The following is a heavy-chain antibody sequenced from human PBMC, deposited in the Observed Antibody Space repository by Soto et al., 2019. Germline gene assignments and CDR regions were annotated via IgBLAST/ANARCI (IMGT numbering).Heavy chain of an antibody. J-gene: IGHJ6*02. CDR1: GGTFSSYA. CDR3: ARDPDYDILTGGGGAFGYYYGMDV. CDR2: IIPIFGTA. Sequence: SVKVSCKASGGTFSSYAISWVRQAPGQGLEWMGGIIPIFGTANYAQKFQGRVTITADESTSTAYMELSSLRSEDTAVYYCARDPDYDILTGGGGAFGYYYGMDVWGQGTTVTVSS. V-gene: IGHV1-69*13. D-gene: IGHD3-9*01.